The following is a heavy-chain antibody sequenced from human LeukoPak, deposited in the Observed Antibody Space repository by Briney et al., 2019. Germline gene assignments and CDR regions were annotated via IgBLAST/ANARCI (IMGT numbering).Heavy chain of an antibody. CDR2: IYYSGST. Sequence: SETLSLTCTVSGGSISSYYWSWIRQPPGKGLEWIGYIYYSGSTNYNPSLKSRVTISVDTSKNQFSLKLSSVTAADTAVYYCARGGPPSSSWYFGDYWGQGTLVTVSS. V-gene: IGHV4-59*12. J-gene: IGHJ4*02. CDR3: ARGGPPSSSWYFGDY. CDR1: GGSISSYY. D-gene: IGHD6-13*01.